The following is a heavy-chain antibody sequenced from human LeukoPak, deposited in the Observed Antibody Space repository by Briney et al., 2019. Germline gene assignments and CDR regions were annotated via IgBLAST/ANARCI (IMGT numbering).Heavy chain of an antibody. CDR1: GFTFSSYG. CDR2: IRYDGSNK. J-gene: IGHJ3*02. D-gene: IGHD3-22*01. Sequence: GGSLRLSCAASGFTFSSYGMHWVRQAPGKGLEWVAFIRYDGSNKYYADSVKGRFTISRDNPKNTLYLQMNSLRAEDTAVYYCAKDLTYYYDSSGDDAFVIWGQGTMVTVSS. V-gene: IGHV3-30*02. CDR3: AKDLTYYYDSSGDDAFVI.